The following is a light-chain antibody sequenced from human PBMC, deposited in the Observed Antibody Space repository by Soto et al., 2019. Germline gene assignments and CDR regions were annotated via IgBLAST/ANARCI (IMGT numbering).Light chain of an antibody. CDR1: SSNIGAGRD. CDR3: QSYGTGLSGLYV. Sequence: QSVLTQPPSVSGAPGQRVTISCTGSSSNIGAGRDVHWYQQLPGTAPKLLIYGNSNRPSGVPDRFSVSKSVASASLAISGLRAEDEGDYFCQSYGTGLSGLYVFGTGTKLTVL. CDR2: GNS. J-gene: IGLJ1*01. V-gene: IGLV1-40*01.